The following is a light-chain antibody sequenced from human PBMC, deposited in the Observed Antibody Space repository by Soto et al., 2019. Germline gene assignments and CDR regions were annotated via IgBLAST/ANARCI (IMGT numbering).Light chain of an antibody. J-gene: IGKJ4*01. CDR1: QSVRSNY. V-gene: IGKV3-20*01. CDR3: QQYGSSPLT. Sequence: EIVLTQSPGTLSLSPGERATLSCRASQSVRSNYLAWYQQKPGQAPRFLIYDASSRATGIPDRFSGSGSGTDFTLTISRLEPEDFAVYYCQQYGSSPLTFGGGTKVEI. CDR2: DAS.